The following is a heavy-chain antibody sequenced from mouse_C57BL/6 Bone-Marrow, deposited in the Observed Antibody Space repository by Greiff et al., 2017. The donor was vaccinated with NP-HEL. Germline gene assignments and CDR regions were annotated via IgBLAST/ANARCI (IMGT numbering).Heavy chain of an antibody. V-gene: IGHV7-3*01. CDR1: GFTFTDYY. CDR2: IRNKANGYTT. J-gene: IGHJ2*01. Sequence: EAMLVESGGGLVQPGGSLSLSCAASGFTFTDYYMSWVRQPPGKALEWLGFIRNKANGYTTEYSASVKGRFTISRDNSQSILYLQMNALRAEDSATYYCARSIYYFDYWGQGTTLTVSS. D-gene: IGHD1-1*01. CDR3: ARSIYYFDY.